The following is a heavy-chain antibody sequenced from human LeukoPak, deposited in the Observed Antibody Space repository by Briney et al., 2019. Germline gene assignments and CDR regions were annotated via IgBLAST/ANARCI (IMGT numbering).Heavy chain of an antibody. CDR2: IYTSGST. Sequence: SETLSLTCTVSGGSISSYYWSWIRQPPGKGLEWIGYIYTSGSTNYNPSLKSRVTISVDTSKNQFSLKLSSVTAADTAVYYCARQSVLWFGEGRLGDYYMDVWGKGTTVTVSS. V-gene: IGHV4-4*09. D-gene: IGHD3-10*01. J-gene: IGHJ6*03. CDR1: GGSISSYY. CDR3: ARQSVLWFGEGRLGDYYMDV.